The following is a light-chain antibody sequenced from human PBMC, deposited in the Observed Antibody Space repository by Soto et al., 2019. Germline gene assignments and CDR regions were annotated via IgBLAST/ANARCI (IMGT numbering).Light chain of an antibody. CDR2: GAS. J-gene: IGKJ3*01. CDR1: QRVYNN. V-gene: IGKV3-15*01. Sequence: EIVMTQSPATLSVSPGERATLSCRASQRVYNNLAWYQQEPGEAPRLLIYGASTRATGIPARFSGSGSGTEFTLTISSLQSDDFAVYLCQQYNNWPPVTVGPVPKV. CDR3: QQYNNWPPVT.